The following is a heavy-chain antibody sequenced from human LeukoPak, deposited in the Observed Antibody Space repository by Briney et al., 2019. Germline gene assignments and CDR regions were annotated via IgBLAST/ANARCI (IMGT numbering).Heavy chain of an antibody. J-gene: IGHJ4*02. CDR3: ARGYDYLDY. V-gene: IGHV3-30*04. D-gene: IGHD3-16*01. CDR2: ISYDGSNK. CDR1: GFTFSSYA. Sequence: PGGSLRLSCAASGFTFSSYAMHWVRQAPGKGLEWVAVISYDGSNKYYADSVKGRFTISRDNSKNTLYLQMNSLRAEDTAVYYCARGYDYLDYWGQGTLVTVSS.